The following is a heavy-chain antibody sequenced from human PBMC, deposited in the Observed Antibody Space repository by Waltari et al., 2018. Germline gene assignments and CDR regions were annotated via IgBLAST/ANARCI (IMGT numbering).Heavy chain of an antibody. Sequence: QVQLVQSGAEVKKPGSSVKVSCKASGGTFSSYAISWVRQAPGQGLEWMGGIIPIFGKANDAQKVQGRSTITADESTSTAYMELRSLRSEDTAVYYCARPNIVVVPAAIGGNWFDPWGQGTLVTVSS. CDR2: IIPIFGKA. V-gene: IGHV1-69*12. CDR3: ARPNIVVVPAAIGGNWFDP. D-gene: IGHD2-2*02. J-gene: IGHJ5*02. CDR1: GGTFSSYA.